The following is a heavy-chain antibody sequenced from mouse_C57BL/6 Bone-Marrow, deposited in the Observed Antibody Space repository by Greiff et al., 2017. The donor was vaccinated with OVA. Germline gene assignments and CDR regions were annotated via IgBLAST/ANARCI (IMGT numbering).Heavy chain of an antibody. J-gene: IGHJ3*01. CDR2: IRNKANGYTT. CDR1: GFTFTDYY. Sequence: EVKVVESGGGLVQPGGSLSLSCAASGFTFTDYYMSWVRQPPGKALEWLGFIRNKANGYTTEYSASVKGRFTISRDNSQSILYLQMNALRAEDSATYYCARYMDYGSPWFAYWGQGTLVTVSA. D-gene: IGHD1-1*01. V-gene: IGHV7-3*01. CDR3: ARYMDYGSPWFAY.